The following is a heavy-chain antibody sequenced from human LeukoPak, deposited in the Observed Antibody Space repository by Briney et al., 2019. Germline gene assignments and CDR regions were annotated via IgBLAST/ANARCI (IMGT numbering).Heavy chain of an antibody. CDR2: TYYGSKWYN. J-gene: IGHJ3*02. CDR1: GDSVSTNSAA. V-gene: IGHV6-1*01. Sequence: SQTLSLTCATSGDSVSTNSAAWYWIRQSPSRGLEWLGRTYYGSKWYNDYAISVKSRISVTPDTSKNQFSLQLNSVTPEDTAVYYCARGVAGYFDIWGQGTMVTVSS. CDR3: ARGVAGYFDI. D-gene: IGHD6-19*01.